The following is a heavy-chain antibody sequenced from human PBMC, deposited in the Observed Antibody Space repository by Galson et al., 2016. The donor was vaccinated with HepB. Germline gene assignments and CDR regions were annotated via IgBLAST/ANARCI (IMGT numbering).Heavy chain of an antibody. Sequence: SVKVSCKASGYTFTSYYIHWVRQAPGQGLEWMGVINPSGGRVTYGQKFQGRVTMTRDTSPSTVYMELSSLRSEDTAVYYCARAVGSGWFPAWWYFDLWGRGTLVRVSS. J-gene: IGHJ2*01. V-gene: IGHV1-46*01. CDR2: INPSGGRV. D-gene: IGHD6-19*01. CDR1: GYTFTSYY. CDR3: ARAVGSGWFPAWWYFDL.